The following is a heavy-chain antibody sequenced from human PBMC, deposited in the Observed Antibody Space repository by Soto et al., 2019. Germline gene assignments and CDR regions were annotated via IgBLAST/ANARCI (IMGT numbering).Heavy chain of an antibody. CDR1: GFTFSSYG. CDR3: ARDGYCSGGSCYSVPVFDY. Sequence: QVQLVESGGGVVQPGRSLRLSCAASGFTFSSYGMHWVRQAPGKGLEWEAVIWYDGSNKYYADSVKGRFTISRDNSKNTLYLQMNSLRAEDTAVYYRARDGYCSGGSCYSVPVFDYWGQGTLVTVSS. D-gene: IGHD2-15*01. CDR2: IWYDGSNK. V-gene: IGHV3-33*01. J-gene: IGHJ4*02.